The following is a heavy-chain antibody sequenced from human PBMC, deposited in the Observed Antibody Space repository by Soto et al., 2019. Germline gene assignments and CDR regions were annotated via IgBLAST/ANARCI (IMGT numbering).Heavy chain of an antibody. CDR1: GYTFTSYG. CDR3: ARDRGYCSGGSCFDTFVWDY. D-gene: IGHD2-15*01. J-gene: IGHJ4*02. CDR2: ISAYNGNT. Sequence: QVQLVQSGAEVKKPGASVKVSCKASGYTFTSYGISWVRQAPGQGLERMGWISAYNGNTNYAQKLQGRVTMTTDTSTSTAYMELRSLRSDDTAVYYCARDRGYCSGGSCFDTFVWDYWGQGTLVTVSS. V-gene: IGHV1-18*01.